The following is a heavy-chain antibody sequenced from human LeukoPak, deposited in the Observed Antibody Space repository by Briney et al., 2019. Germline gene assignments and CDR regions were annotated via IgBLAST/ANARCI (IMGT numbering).Heavy chain of an antibody. J-gene: IGHJ4*02. CDR1: GFTFSSYS. D-gene: IGHD6-19*01. Sequence: GGSLRLSCAASGFTFSSYSMNWVRQAPGKGLEWVSSISSSSSYIYYADSVKGRFTISGDNAKNSLYLQMNSLRAEDTAVYYCAREEWLGTDYWGQGTLVTVSS. V-gene: IGHV3-21*01. CDR3: AREEWLGTDY. CDR2: ISSSSSYI.